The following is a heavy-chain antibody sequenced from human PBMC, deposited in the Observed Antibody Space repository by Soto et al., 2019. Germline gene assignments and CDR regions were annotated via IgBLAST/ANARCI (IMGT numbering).Heavy chain of an antibody. CDR1: GFTFSSYS. CDR2: ISSSSSYI. CDR3: ARDLVIAARLNYYYYGMDV. J-gene: IGHJ6*02. Sequence: EVQLVESGGGLVKPGGSLRLSCAASGFTFSSYSMNWVRQAPGKGLEWVSSISSSSSYIYYADSVKGRFTISRDNAKNSLYVQRNSLRAEDTAVYYCARDLVIAARLNYYYYGMDVWGQGTTVTVSS. V-gene: IGHV3-21*01. D-gene: IGHD6-6*01.